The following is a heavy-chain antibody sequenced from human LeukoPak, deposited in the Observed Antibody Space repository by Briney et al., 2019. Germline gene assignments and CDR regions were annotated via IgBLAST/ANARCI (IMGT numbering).Heavy chain of an antibody. J-gene: IGHJ4*02. V-gene: IGHV3-7*03. D-gene: IGHD5-24*01. CDR1: GFSFSTRW. Sequence: GGSLRLSCAASGFSFSTRWMSWVRQSPGKGLEWVASIREDGSEKYYVDSVRGRLTVSRDNAKNSLYLQMNSLRVEDTAVYYCVRECPETTMAYFDYRGQGTPVTVFS. CDR2: IREDGSEK. CDR3: VRECPETTMAYFDY.